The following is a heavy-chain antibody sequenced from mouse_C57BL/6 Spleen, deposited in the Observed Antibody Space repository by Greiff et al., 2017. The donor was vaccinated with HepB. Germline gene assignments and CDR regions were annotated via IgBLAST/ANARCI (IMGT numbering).Heavy chain of an antibody. V-gene: IGHV1-52*01. CDR1: GYTFTSYW. CDR2: IDPSDSET. Sequence: QVQLQHPGAELVRPGSSVKLSCKASGYTFTSYWMHWVKQRPIQGLEWIGNIDPSDSETHYNQKFKDKATLTVDKSSSTAYMQLSSLTSEDSAVYYCARGSYYYGSSPPFDYWGQGTTLTVSS. CDR3: ARGSYYYGSSPPFDY. D-gene: IGHD1-1*01. J-gene: IGHJ2*01.